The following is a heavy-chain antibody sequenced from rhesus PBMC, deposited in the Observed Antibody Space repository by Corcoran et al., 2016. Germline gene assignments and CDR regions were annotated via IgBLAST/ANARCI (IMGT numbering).Heavy chain of an antibody. CDR1: GGSISSNY. V-gene: IGHV4-173*01. J-gene: IGHJ3*01. D-gene: IGHD6-13*01. CDR2: ISVSGRRP. CDR3: ARLYSSWSDAFDF. Sequence: QLQLQESGPGLVKPSETLSLTCAVSGGSISSNYWSWIRQPPGKGLEWIGRISVSGRRPDYNPSLKSRVTISTDTSKNQFSLKLSSVTAADTAVYYCARLYSSWSDAFDFWGQGLRVTVSS.